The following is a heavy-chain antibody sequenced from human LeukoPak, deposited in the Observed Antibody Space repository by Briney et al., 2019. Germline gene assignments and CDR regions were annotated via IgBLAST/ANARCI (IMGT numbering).Heavy chain of an antibody. CDR2: VSYDGSNT. J-gene: IGHJ6*02. Sequence: GSLRLSCALSGFTFRRYAMHWVRQAPGKGLEWLAVVSYDGSNTYYADSVKGRFIISRGNSKNTVFLQMNSLRPEDTAVYYCARDRYASRSYVMDVWGQGTTVAVSS. CDR1: GFTFRRYA. CDR3: ARDRYASRSYVMDV. D-gene: IGHD2-2*01. V-gene: IGHV3-30*04.